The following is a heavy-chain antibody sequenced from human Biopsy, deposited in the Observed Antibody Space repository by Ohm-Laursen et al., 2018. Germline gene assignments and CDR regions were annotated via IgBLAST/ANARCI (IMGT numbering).Heavy chain of an antibody. CDR2: ITNTGRTV. J-gene: IGHJ6*02. CDR3: ARELGNGMDV. CDR1: GFTFRDYY. Sequence: SLRLSCAASGFTFRDYYMNWIRQAPGKGLEWVSFITNTGRTVYADSVKGRFTIPRDNADNSLHLQMKSLRAEGTAVYYCARELGNGMDVWGQGTPVTVSS. V-gene: IGHV3-11*01.